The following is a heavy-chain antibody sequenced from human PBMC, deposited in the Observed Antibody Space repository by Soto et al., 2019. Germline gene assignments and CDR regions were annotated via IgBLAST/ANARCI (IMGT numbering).Heavy chain of an antibody. D-gene: IGHD3-22*01. CDR3: TRYYYESSGYYVY. Sequence: PGGSLRLSCTVSGFTFGSYALSWVRQAPGKGLEWVGVIRSEANGGTTDCAASVKGRITISRDDSKSIAYMEINSLQTEDTAVYYCTRYYYESSGYYVYWGQGALVTVSS. J-gene: IGHJ4*02. CDR2: IRSEANGGTT. CDR1: GFTFGSYA. V-gene: IGHV3-49*04.